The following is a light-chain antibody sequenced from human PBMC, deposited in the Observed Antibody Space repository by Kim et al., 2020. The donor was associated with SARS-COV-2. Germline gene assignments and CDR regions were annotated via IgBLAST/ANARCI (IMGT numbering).Light chain of an antibody. J-gene: IGKJ4*01. CDR3: QQSNSTPLT. CDR2: AAS. CDR1: QSIRTN. V-gene: IGKV1-39*01. Sequence: ASVGDRVTITCRASQSIRTNLNWYQQKSGKAPKLLIYAASSLQGGVPSRFSGSGSGTDFTLTISSLHPEDSATYYCQQSNSTPLTFGGGTKVDIK.